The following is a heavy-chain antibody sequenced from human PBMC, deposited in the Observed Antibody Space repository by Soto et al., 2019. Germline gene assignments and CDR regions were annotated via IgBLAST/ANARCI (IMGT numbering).Heavy chain of an antibody. CDR1: GWS. CDR3: AKVSVYYGMDV. V-gene: IGHV4-31*02. J-gene: IGHJ6*02. D-gene: IGHD1-20*01. Sequence: GWSRSQFRQHPGKGLEWIGYIYYSGSTYYNPSLKSRVTISVDTSKNQFSLKLSSVTAADSAVYYCAKVSVYYGMDVWGQGTTVTVSS. CDR2: IYYSGST.